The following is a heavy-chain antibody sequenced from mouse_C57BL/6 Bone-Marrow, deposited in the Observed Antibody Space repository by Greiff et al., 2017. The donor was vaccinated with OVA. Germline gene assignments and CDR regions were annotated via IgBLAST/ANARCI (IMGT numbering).Heavy chain of an antibody. CDR3: ARWGGRGY. CDR2: IYPGSGNT. V-gene: IGHV1-76*01. D-gene: IGHD3-3*01. Sequence: VQLVESGAELVRPGASVKLSCKASGYTFTDYYINWVKQRPGQGLEWIARIYPGSGNTYYNEKFKGKATLTAEKSSSTAYMQLSSLTSEDSAVYFCARWGGRGYWGQGTTLTVSS. CDR1: GYTFTDYY. J-gene: IGHJ2*01.